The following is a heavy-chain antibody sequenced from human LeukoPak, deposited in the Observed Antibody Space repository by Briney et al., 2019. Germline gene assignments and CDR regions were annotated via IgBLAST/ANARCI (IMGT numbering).Heavy chain of an antibody. J-gene: IGHJ3*02. D-gene: IGHD1-26*01. CDR1: GFTFNNYG. V-gene: IGHV3-48*02. Sequence: GGSLRLSCAASGFTFNNYGMHWVRQAPGKGLEWLSYISSSSSVVFYADSVKGRFTISRHNAKNSVYLQLNSLRDEDTAVYYCARDQYSRSLGAFDIWGQGTLVIVSS. CDR2: ISSSSSVV. CDR3: ARDQYSRSLGAFDI.